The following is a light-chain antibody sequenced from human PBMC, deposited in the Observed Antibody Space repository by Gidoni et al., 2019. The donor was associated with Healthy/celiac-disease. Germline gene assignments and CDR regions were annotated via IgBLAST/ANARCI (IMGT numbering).Light chain of an antibody. CDR1: QSISSY. CDR2: AAS. J-gene: IGKJ3*01. Sequence: DIQMTQSPSSLSASVGDRVTITCRASQSISSYLNWYQQKPGKAPKLLIYAASSLQGGVPSRFSGSGSGTDFTLTISSLQPEDFATYYCQQSYSTLFPFGPGTKVDIK. CDR3: QQSYSTLFP. V-gene: IGKV1-39*01.